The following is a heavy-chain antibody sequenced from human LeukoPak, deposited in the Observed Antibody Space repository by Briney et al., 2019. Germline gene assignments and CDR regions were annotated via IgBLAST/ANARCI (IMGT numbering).Heavy chain of an antibody. Sequence: GGSLRLSCSMSGFTLSHYAMSWVRQAPGEGLDWVSGISGSGGSTYYADSVKGRFTISRDNSKNTLYLQMNSLRAEDTAVYYCTKGYNSAWLPFDYWGQGTLVTVSS. CDR2: ISGSGGST. V-gene: IGHV3-23*01. CDR1: GFTLSHYA. D-gene: IGHD6-19*01. J-gene: IGHJ4*02. CDR3: TKGYNSAWLPFDY.